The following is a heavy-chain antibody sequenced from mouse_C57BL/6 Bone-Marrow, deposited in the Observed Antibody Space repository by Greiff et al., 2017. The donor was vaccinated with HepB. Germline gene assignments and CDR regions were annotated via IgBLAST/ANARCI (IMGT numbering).Heavy chain of an antibody. CDR3: GGDYVWYFDV. J-gene: IGHJ1*03. V-gene: IGHV1-22*01. CDR1: GYTFTDYN. CDR2: INPNNGGT. Sequence: DVQLQESGPELVKPGASVKMSCKASGYTFTDYNMHWVKQSHGKSLEWIGYINPNNGGTSYNQKFKGKATLTVNKSSSTAYMELRSLTSEDSAVYYCGGDYVWYFDVWGTGTTVTVSS. D-gene: IGHD1-1*01.